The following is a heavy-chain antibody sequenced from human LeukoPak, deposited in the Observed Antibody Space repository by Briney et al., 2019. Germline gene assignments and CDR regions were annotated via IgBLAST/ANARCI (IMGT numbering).Heavy chain of an antibody. Sequence: SVTVSCKASGGTLSNYAISWVRQAPGQGREWMGGIIPIFGTANYAQKFQGRFTITADKSTSTAYMELSSLRSDDTAVYYCARVEGGLISSTSSPFDYWGQGTLVTVSS. J-gene: IGHJ4*02. D-gene: IGHD2-2*01. V-gene: IGHV1-69*06. CDR2: IIPIFGTA. CDR1: GGTLSNYA. CDR3: ARVEGGLISSTSSPFDY.